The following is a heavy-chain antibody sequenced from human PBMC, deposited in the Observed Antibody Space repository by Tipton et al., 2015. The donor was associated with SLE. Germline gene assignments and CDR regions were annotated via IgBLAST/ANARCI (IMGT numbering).Heavy chain of an antibody. J-gene: IGHJ4*02. Sequence: TLSLTCTVSGGSISSYYWSWIRQPPGKGLEWIGYIYYSGSTSYNPSLKSRVTISVDTSKNQFSLKLSSVTAADTAVYYCASYSTYYDFWSAYSRASVLDYWGQGTLVTVSS. CDR2: IYYSGST. D-gene: IGHD3-3*01. CDR3: ASYSTYYDFWSAYSRASVLDY. V-gene: IGHV4-59*01. CDR1: GGSISSYY.